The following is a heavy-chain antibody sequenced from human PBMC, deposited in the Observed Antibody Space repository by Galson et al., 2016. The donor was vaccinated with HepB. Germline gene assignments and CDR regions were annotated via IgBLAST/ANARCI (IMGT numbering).Heavy chain of an antibody. V-gene: IGHV3-53*04. Sequence: LRLSCAASGFTVSNNYVTWVRQAPGKGLEWVSLIYSTGVTRYADSVKGRFTISRNNSKNTLYLQMNSRRSEDTAVYYCAREYWNYGNFDYGGQGTLVTVSS. CDR1: GFTVSNNY. J-gene: IGHJ4*02. CDR3: AREYWNYGNFDY. D-gene: IGHD1-7*01. CDR2: IYSTGVT.